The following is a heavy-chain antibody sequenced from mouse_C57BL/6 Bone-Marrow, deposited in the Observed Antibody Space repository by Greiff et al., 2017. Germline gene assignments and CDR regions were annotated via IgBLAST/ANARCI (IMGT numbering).Heavy chain of an antibody. CDR1: GYTFTSYW. Sequence: QVQLQQPGAELVKPGASVKLSCKASGYTFTSYWMQWVKQSPGQGLEWIGEIDPSDSYTNFNQKFKGKATLAVDTSSSTAYMQLSSLTSEDSAVYYCARRWDMDYWGQGTSVTVSS. J-gene: IGHJ4*01. CDR2: IDPSDSYT. D-gene: IGHD1-1*02. CDR3: ARRWDMDY. V-gene: IGHV1-50*01.